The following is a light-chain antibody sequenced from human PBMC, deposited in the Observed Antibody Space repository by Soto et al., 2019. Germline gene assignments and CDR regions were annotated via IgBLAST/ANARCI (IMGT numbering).Light chain of an antibody. J-gene: IGLJ1*01. CDR1: NSYVGAYNF. CDR3: MSFTSSNTYV. CDR2: DVA. V-gene: IGLV2-14*03. Sequence: QSVLTQPSPLAWASGQSVTISCPGTNSYVGAYNFVSLYQHHPDKAPKVVIYDVANRPSGVSYRFSASKSGNTASLTISGLQAEDEADYYCMSFTSSNTYVFGTGTKVTVL.